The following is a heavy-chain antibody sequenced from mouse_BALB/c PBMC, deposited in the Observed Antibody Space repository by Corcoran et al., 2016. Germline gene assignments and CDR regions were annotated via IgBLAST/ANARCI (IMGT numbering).Heavy chain of an antibody. CDR2: IDPANGNI. CDR1: GFNIKDTY. V-gene: IGHV14-3*02. Sequence: EVQLQQSGAELVKPGASVKLSCTASGFNIKDTYMHWVKQRPEQGLEWIGRIDPANGNIKYDPKFQGKATITADTSSNTAYLQLSSLTSEDTAVYYCAGGRGQLGLFAYWGQGTLVTVSA. J-gene: IGHJ3*01. CDR3: AGGRGQLGLFAY. D-gene: IGHD3-2*01.